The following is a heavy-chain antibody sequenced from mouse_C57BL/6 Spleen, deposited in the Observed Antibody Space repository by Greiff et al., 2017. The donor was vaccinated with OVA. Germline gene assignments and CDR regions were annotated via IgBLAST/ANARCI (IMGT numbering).Heavy chain of an antibody. CDR2: INPSNGGT. V-gene: IGHV1-53*01. CDR3: ARSGNWDYFDY. J-gene: IGHJ2*01. CDR1: GYTFTSYW. Sequence: QVQLKESGTELVKPGASVKLSCKASGYTFTSYWMHWVKQRPGQGLEWIGNINPSNGGTNYNEKFKSKATLTVDKSSSTAYMQLSSLTSEDSAVYYCARSGNWDYFDYWGQGTTLTVSS. D-gene: IGHD4-1*01.